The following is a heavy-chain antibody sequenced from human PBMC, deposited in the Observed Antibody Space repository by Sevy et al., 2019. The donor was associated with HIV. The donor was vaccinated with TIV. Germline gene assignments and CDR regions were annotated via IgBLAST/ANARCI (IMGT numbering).Heavy chain of an antibody. Sequence: LSLTCAASGFTFSSYAMHWVRQAPGKGLEWVAVISYDGSNKYYADSVKGRFTISRDNSKNTLYLQVKSLRTEDTAVYYCARDQHDYAGNLRTGWFDPWGQRTLVTVSS. CDR3: ARDQHDYAGNLRTGWFDP. CDR1: GFTFSSYA. J-gene: IGHJ5*02. V-gene: IGHV3-30-3*01. D-gene: IGHD4-17*01. CDR2: ISYDGSNK.